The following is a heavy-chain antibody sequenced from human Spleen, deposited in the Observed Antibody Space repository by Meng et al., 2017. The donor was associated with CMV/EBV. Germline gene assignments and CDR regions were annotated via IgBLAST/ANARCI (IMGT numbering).Heavy chain of an antibody. CDR2: VDPEDGEI. CDR1: FSDLY. J-gene: IGHJ6*02. D-gene: IGHD4-23*01. Sequence: FSDLYIYGVQQAPGKGLEWMGLVDPEDGEIKYAEKFQGRVTMTADTSTDTSYMEVNSLRSEDTAVYYCATIKSRGNVGSPTVTFPDVWGQGTTVTVSS. V-gene: IGHV1-69-2*01. CDR3: ATIKSRGNVGSPTVTFPDV.